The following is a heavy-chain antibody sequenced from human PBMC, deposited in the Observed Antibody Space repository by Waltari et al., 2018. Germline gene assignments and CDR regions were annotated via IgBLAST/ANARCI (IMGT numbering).Heavy chain of an antibody. CDR2: IIPIFGTA. D-gene: IGHD2-21*01. CDR3: ARDPNFLCDCED. J-gene: IGHJ4*02. V-gene: IGHV1-69*13. CDR1: GGTFSSSA. Sequence: QVQLVQSGAEVKKPGSSVKVSCKASGGTFSSSAISWVRPAPGKGLEWMGGIIPIFGTANYAQKFQGRVTITADESTSTAYMERSSLRSEDTAVYYCARDPNFLCDCEDWGQGTLVTVSS.